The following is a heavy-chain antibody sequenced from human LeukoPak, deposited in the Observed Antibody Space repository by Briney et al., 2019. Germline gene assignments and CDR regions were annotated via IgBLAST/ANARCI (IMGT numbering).Heavy chain of an antibody. CDR2: ISGSGGGT. Sequence: RTGGSLRLSCVASGFTFSNYVMTWVRQAPGKGLEWVAAISGSGGGTYYADSVRGQFTISRDNSKNTLYLQMNSLRGEDTAVYYCARGPRVTMIVVVIMDYFDYWGQGTLVTVSS. V-gene: IGHV3-23*01. J-gene: IGHJ4*02. D-gene: IGHD3-22*01. CDR1: GFTFSNYV. CDR3: ARGPRVTMIVVVIMDYFDY.